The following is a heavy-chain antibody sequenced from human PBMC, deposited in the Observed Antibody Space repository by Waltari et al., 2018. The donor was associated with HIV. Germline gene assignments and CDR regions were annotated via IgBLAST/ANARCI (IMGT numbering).Heavy chain of an antibody. V-gene: IGHV4-39*01. Sequence: QLQLQESGPGLVKPSETLSLTCTVSGGSISSSSYYWGWIRQPPGKGLEWIGSIYYSGRPYSNRSLRSRVTIAVDTSKNQFSLKLSSVTAADTAVYYCARHQYDFWSGLGSHDAFDIWGQGTMVTVSS. CDR3: ARHQYDFWSGLGSHDAFDI. CDR1: GGSISSSSYY. J-gene: IGHJ3*02. CDR2: IYYSGRP. D-gene: IGHD3-3*01.